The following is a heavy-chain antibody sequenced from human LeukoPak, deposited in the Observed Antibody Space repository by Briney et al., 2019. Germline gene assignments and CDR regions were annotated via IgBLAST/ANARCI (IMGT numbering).Heavy chain of an antibody. V-gene: IGHV3-21*01. D-gene: IGHD2-2*01. CDR2: FSKTSDI. J-gene: IGHJ3*02. CDR1: QFTLSSYN. Sequence: GGSLRLSCAASQFTLSSYNMNWVRQAPGKGLEWVSSFSKTSDINYADSVKDRFTISRDNAKNSLYLQMNSLRAEDTAVYYCAREKSPCSSGNCGAFDIWGQGTTVTVS. CDR3: AREKSPCSSGNCGAFDI.